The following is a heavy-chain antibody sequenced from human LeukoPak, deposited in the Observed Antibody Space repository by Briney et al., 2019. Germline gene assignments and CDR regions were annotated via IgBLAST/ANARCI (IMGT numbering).Heavy chain of an antibody. Sequence: GASVKVSCKASGGTFISYAISWVRPAPGQGLEWMERIIPILGIANYAQKFQGGGTITEDKSTSTVYMELSSLRSEDTAVYYCASHEGVTAIQHHFDYWGQGTLVTVSS. CDR3: ASHEGVTAIQHHFDY. CDR1: GGTFISYA. J-gene: IGHJ4*02. V-gene: IGHV1-69*04. D-gene: IGHD2-21*02. CDR2: IIPILGIA.